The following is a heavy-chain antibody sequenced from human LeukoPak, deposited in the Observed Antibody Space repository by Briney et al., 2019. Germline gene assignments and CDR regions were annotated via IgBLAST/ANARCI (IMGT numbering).Heavy chain of an antibody. Sequence: GSVKVSRKASGYTFTHYYIHWGRQAPGQRVERVGKINPSGGSTSYAQKFQGRVTMTRDTSTSTVYMELSSLRSEDTAVYYCARDMAAAGPETLNFDYWGQGTLVTVSS. CDR3: ARDMAAAGPETLNFDY. CDR2: INPSGGST. V-gene: IGHV1-46*01. J-gene: IGHJ4*02. D-gene: IGHD6-13*01. CDR1: GYTFTHYY.